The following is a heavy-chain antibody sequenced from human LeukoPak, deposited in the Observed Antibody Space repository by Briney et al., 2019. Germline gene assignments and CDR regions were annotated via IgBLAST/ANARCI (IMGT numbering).Heavy chain of an antibody. CDR3: VRDGVGATTYFGYFDH. Sequence: TGGSLRLSCAASGNSFSAHGMHWVRQAPGKGLEWVAIIRFDGSNIHYADSVKGRFTISRDNSKNTLYLQMNSLRAEDTAVYYCVRDGVGATTYFGYFDHWGQGNLVTVSS. CDR1: GNSFSAHG. V-gene: IGHV3-33*01. CDR2: IRFDGSNI. J-gene: IGHJ4*02. D-gene: IGHD1-26*01.